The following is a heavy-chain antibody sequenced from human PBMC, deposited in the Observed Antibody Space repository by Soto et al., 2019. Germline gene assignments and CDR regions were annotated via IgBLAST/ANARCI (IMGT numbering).Heavy chain of an antibody. V-gene: IGHV4-59*08. D-gene: IGHD6-13*01. Sequence: SETLSLTCTVSGGSISSYYWSWIRQPPGKGLEWIGYIYYSGSTNYNPSLKSRVTISVDTSKNQFSLKLSSVTAADTAVYYCARRRIAAAGTRTYYYYYYMDVWGKGTTVTVSS. J-gene: IGHJ6*03. CDR2: IYYSGST. CDR3: ARRRIAAAGTRTYYYYYYMDV. CDR1: GGSISSYY.